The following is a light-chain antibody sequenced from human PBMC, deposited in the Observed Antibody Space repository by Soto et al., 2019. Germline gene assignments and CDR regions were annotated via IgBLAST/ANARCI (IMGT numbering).Light chain of an antibody. CDR3: QQYGSSPRT. CDR1: QSVSSSY. J-gene: IGKJ1*01. Sequence: EIVLTQSPDTLSLSPGERATLSCRASQSVSSSYLAWYQQKPGQAPRLLIYGASSRATGIPDRFSGSGFGTDFTFTISRLEPEDFAVYYCQQYGSSPRTFGQGTKVDIK. CDR2: GAS. V-gene: IGKV3-20*01.